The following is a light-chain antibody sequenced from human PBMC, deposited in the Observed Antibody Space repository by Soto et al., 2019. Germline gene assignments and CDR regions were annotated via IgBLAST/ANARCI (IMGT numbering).Light chain of an antibody. CDR2: GNS. J-gene: IGLJ2*01. V-gene: IGLV1-40*01. CDR3: QSYDSSLSGSKVV. CDR1: SSNIGAGYD. Sequence: QTVVTQPTSVSGAPGQRVTISCTGSSSNIGAGYDVHWYQQLPGTAPKLLIFGNSNRPSGVPDRFSGSKSGTSASLAITGLQAEDEADYYCQSYDSSLSGSKVVFGGGTKLTVL.